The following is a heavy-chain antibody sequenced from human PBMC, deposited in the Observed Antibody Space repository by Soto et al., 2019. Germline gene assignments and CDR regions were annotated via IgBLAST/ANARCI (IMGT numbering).Heavy chain of an antibody. CDR1: GGTFSSYA. CDR2: IIPIVGSA. Sequence: QVQLVQSGAEVKKPGSSVKVSCKASGGTFSSYAISWVRQAPGQGLEWMGGIIPIVGSANYAQKFQGRVTITADESTRTAYMELSSLRSEDTAVYYCARSQGSSTSLEIYYYYYYGIDVWGQGTTVTVSS. J-gene: IGHJ6*02. CDR3: ARSQGSSTSLEIYYYYYYGIDV. D-gene: IGHD2-2*01. V-gene: IGHV1-69*01.